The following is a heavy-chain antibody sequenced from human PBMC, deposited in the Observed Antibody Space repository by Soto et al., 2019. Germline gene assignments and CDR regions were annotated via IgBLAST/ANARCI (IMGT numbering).Heavy chain of an antibody. D-gene: IGHD4-17*01. CDR3: AREGGDLGGFDP. J-gene: IGHJ5*02. V-gene: IGHV3-48*01. Sequence: EVLLVESGGGLVQPGGSLRLSCAASGFTFSSYSMNWVRQAPGKGLVWVSYISSSSSTIYYADSVKGRFTISRDNAQNSLYLQRNSLRAEDTAVYSCAREGGDLGGFDPWGQETLVTVSS. CDR2: ISSSSSTI. CDR1: GFTFSSYS.